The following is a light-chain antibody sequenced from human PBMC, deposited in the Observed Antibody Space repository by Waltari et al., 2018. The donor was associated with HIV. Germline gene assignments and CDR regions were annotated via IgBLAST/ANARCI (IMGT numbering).Light chain of an antibody. Sequence: SALTQPASVSGSPGQSITIPCTGTSRDVGYFNYVYWYQQHPVKAPKVIIYDVNNGPSGVSNHFSGSKSGYTASLTISGLRAEDEADYYCKSFSTSNTYVFGSGTRVTVL. CDR3: KSFSTSNTYV. J-gene: IGLJ1*01. CDR1: SRDVGYFNY. V-gene: IGLV2-14*01. CDR2: DVN.